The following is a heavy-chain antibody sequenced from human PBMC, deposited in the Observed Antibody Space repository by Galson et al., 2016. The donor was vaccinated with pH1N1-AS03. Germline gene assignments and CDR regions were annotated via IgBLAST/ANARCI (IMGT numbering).Heavy chain of an antibody. D-gene: IGHD1-7*01. CDR3: AGANYQYYFDC. V-gene: IGHV3-30*01. J-gene: IGHJ4*02. CDR1: GFTFSNYA. CDR2: ISYDGSYE. Sequence: SLRLSCAASGFTFSNYAMHWVRQAPGQGLEWVAIISYDGSYEYYADSVRGRFTISRDDSKNTLFLQMNSLRPDDTALYYCAGANYQYYFDCWGQGTLVTGSS.